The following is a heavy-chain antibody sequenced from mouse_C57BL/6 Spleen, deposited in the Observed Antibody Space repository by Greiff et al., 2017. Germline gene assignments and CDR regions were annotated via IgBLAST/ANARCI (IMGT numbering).Heavy chain of an antibody. D-gene: IGHD1-1*01. J-gene: IGHJ4*01. V-gene: IGHV14-1*01. CDR3: TRVTTGPYAMDY. CDR2: IDPEDGDT. CDR1: GFNIKDYY. Sequence: EVQRVESGAELVRPGASVKLSCTASGFNIKDYYMHWVKQRPEQGLEWIGRIDPEDGDTEYAPKFQGKATMTADTSSNTAYLQLSSLTSEDTAVDYCTRVTTGPYAMDYWGQGTSVTVSS.